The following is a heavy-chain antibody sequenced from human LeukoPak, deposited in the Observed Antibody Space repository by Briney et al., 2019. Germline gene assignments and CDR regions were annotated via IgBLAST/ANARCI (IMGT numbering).Heavy chain of an antibody. D-gene: IGHD2-21*02. Sequence: SVKVSCKASGGTFSSYATSWVRQAPGQGLEWMGRIIPILSIANYAQKFQGRVTITADKSTSTAYMELSSLRSEDTAVYYCARDPPTHCGGDCESYYWGQGTLVTVSS. CDR3: ARDPPTHCGGDCESYY. V-gene: IGHV1-69*04. CDR1: GGTFSSYA. CDR2: IIPILSIA. J-gene: IGHJ4*02.